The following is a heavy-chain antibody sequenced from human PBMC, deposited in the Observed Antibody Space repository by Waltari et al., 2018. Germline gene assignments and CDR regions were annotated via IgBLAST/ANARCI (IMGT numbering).Heavy chain of an antibody. Sequence: QVQLVESGGGVVQPGRSLRLSCAASGFTFSSYGMHWVRQAPGKGLEWVAVIWYDGSNKYYADYVKGRFTISRDNSKNTLYLQMNSLRAEDTAVYYCARDLRYFDWFGDTSFDYWGQGTLVTVSS. CDR3: ARDLRYFDWFGDTSFDY. V-gene: IGHV3-33*01. CDR1: GFTFSSYG. J-gene: IGHJ4*02. CDR2: IWYDGSNK. D-gene: IGHD3-9*01.